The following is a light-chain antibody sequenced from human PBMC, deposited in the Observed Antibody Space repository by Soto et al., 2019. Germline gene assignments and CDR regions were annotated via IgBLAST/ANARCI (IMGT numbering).Light chain of an antibody. CDR3: CSYAGDNYV. J-gene: IGLJ1*01. V-gene: IGLV2-23*02. CDR2: VVS. CDR1: SSDVGSYNL. Sequence: QSVLTPPGSVAGAPGQSLTISRTGTSSDVGSYNLVSWYQHHTGKAPQLMIFVVSKRPSGVSNRFSGSKSGNTASLTISGLQAEDEADYYCCSYAGDNYVFGAGTKVTVL.